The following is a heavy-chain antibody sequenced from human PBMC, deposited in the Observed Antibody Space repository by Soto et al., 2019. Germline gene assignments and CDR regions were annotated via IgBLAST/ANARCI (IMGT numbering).Heavy chain of an antibody. CDR1: GGSVNTAPYH. CDR2: IYYTGST. V-gene: IGHV4-61*01. D-gene: IGHD3-22*01. J-gene: IGHJ4*02. CDR3: ARDHHSYWDTSGYYPYFDF. Sequence: PSETLSLTCTVSGGSVNTAPYHWSWIRQSPRNGLQWIGNIYYTGSTNYNTSFESRVAMSLDTPNHRFSLRLNSLTAADTAVYFCARDHHSYWDTSGYYPYFDFWAQRTLVTVS.